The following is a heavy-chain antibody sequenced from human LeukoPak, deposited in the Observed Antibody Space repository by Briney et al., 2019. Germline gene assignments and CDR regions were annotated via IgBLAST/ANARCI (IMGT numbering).Heavy chain of an antibody. CDR1: GFTFDNYG. J-gene: IGHJ3*02. D-gene: IGHD4-23*01. V-gene: IGHV3-23*01. CDR3: AKGIYGGTPLDACDI. CDR2: ISGSGGST. Sequence: SGGSLRLSCAASGFTFDNYGMSWVRQAPGKGLEWVSAISGSGGSTYYADSVEGRFTISRDNSKNTLYLQMNSLRAEDTAVYYCAKGIYGGTPLDACDIWGQGTMVSVSS.